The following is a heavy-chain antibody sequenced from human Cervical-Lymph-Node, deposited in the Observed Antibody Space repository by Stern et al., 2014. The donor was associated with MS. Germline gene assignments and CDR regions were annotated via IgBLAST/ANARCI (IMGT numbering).Heavy chain of an antibody. Sequence: VQLVESGGGLVKPGGSLRLSCAASGFTFNDYYMSWIRQAPGKGLEWVSYISTTGTYTNYADSVKGRFTISRDNAKNSLYLQMNSLRAEDTAVYYCAKRGGSSAYFDYWGQGTLVTVSS. J-gene: IGHJ4*02. CDR1: GFTFNDYY. CDR3: AKRGGSSAYFDY. CDR2: ISTTGTYT. V-gene: IGHV3-11*06. D-gene: IGHD6-6*01.